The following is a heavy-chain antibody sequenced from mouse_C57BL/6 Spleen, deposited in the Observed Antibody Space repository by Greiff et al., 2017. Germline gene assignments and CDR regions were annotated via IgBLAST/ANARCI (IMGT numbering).Heavy chain of an antibody. J-gene: IGHJ4*01. D-gene: IGHD1-1*01. CDR3: ARADGKDAMDY. CDR2: IDPSDSYT. V-gene: IGHV1-69*01. Sequence: QVQLQQPGAELVMPGASVKLSCTASGYTFTSYWMHWVKQRPGQGLEWIGEIDPSDSYTNYNQKFKGKSTLTVDKSSSTAYMQLSSLTSEDSAVYYCARADGKDAMDYWGQGTSVTVSS. CDR1: GYTFTSYW.